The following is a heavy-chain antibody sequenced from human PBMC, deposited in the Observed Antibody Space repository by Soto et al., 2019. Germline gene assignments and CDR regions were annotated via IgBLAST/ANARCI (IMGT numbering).Heavy chain of an antibody. Sequence: PGGSLRLSCAASGFTFSSYAMHWVRQAPGKGLEWVAVISYDGSNKYYADSVKGRFTISRDNSKNTLYLQMNSLRAEDTAVYYCAKVRHDYYDSTGYLDYWGQGTLVTVSS. CDR3: AKVRHDYYDSTGYLDY. J-gene: IGHJ4*02. D-gene: IGHD3-22*01. CDR1: GFTFSSYA. V-gene: IGHV3-30-3*01. CDR2: ISYDGSNK.